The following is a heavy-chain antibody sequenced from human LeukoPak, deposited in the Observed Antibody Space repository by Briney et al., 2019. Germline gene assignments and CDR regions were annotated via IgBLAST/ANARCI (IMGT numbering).Heavy chain of an antibody. CDR3: ASSAQYDYVWGSYRH. D-gene: IGHD3-16*02. CDR2: INHSGST. CDR1: GGSISSSSYY. Sequence: SETLSLTCTVSGGSISSSSYYWSWIRQPPGKGLEWIGEINHSGSTNYNPSLKSRVTISVDTSKNQFSLKLSSVTAADTAVYYCASSAQYDYVWGSYRHWGQGTLVTVSS. V-gene: IGHV4-39*07. J-gene: IGHJ4*02.